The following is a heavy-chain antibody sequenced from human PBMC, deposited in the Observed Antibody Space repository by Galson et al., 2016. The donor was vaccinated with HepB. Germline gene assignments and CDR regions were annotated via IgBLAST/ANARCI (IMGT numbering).Heavy chain of an antibody. D-gene: IGHD1-14*01. Sequence: TLSLTCTVSGGSISSGSYYWSWIRQPAGKGLEWIGRIYSSGTTRYNPSLKSRVTISLDTSKNQVSPKLNSVTAADTAVYYCVRDGPGDVYAFDIWGQGTMVTVSS. CDR1: GGSISSGSYY. J-gene: IGHJ3*02. V-gene: IGHV4-61*02. CDR2: IYSSGTT. CDR3: VRDGPGDVYAFDI.